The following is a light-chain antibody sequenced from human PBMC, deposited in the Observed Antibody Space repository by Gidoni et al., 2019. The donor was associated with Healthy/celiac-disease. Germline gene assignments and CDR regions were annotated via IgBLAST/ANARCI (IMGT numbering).Light chain of an antibody. V-gene: IGKV1-39*01. CDR3: QQSYSTPT. J-gene: IGKJ4*01. CDR2: AAS. CDR1: QGISSY. Sequence: DIQMTQSPSSLFASVGDRVTITCRASQGISSYLNWYQQKPGKAPKLLIYAASSLQSGVTSRFSGSGSGTDFTLTISSLQPEDFATYYCQQSYSTPTFGGGTKVEIK.